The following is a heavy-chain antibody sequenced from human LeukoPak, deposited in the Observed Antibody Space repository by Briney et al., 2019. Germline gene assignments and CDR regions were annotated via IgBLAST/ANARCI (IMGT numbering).Heavy chain of an antibody. CDR3: ERDSSAYYYGMDV. D-gene: IGHD2-2*01. J-gene: IGHJ6*02. CDR1: GFTFSTYG. Sequence: GGSLRLSCAASGFTFSTYGMHWVRQAPGKGLESVAVISHDGSNKYYADSVKGRFTISRDNSKNTLYLQMSSLRAADTAVYYYERDSSAYYYGMDVWGQGTTVTVSS. CDR2: ISHDGSNK. V-gene: IGHV3-30*03.